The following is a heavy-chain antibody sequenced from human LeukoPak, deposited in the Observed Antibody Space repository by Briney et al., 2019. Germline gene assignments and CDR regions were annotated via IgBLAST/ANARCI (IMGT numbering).Heavy chain of an antibody. CDR1: GFTFTSSA. D-gene: IGHD3-22*01. CDR2: IVVGSGNT. Sequence: GTSVKVSCKASGFTFTSSAVQWVRQARGQRLEWIGWIVVGSGNTNYAQKFQERVTITRDMSTSTAYMELSSLRFEDTAVYYCAAGYSTYYYDSSGYLWGQGTLVTVSS. CDR3: AAGYSTYYYDSSGYL. V-gene: IGHV1-58*01. J-gene: IGHJ4*02.